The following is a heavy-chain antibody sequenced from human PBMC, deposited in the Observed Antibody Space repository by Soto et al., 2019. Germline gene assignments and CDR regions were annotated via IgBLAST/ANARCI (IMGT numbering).Heavy chain of an antibody. J-gene: IGHJ4*02. CDR2: ISAYNGNI. Sequence: QVRLVQSGAEVKKPGASVKVSCKASGYTFSSYGITWVRQAPGQGLEWMGWISAYNGNINYAQNLQGRVTMTTDTSTSTAYMELRSLRSDDTAVYYCARDQRGRDGHGEDYWGQGTLVTVSS. V-gene: IGHV1-18*01. D-gene: IGHD3-10*01. CDR3: ARDQRGRDGHGEDY. CDR1: GYTFSSYG.